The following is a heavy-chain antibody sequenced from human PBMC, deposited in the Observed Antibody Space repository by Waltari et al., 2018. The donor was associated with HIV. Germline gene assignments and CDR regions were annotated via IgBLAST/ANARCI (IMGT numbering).Heavy chain of an antibody. Sequence: EIQLVESGGGLVQPGQSLRLSCSTSGFNFGDYAIIWVRQAQGKGLEWVGLIRTKTYGGTTENAASVKGRFTISRDDSKSIAYLQMNGLKTEDTAVYFCSRQHDSSGYFTRGLFYFDYWGQGTLVTVSS. D-gene: IGHD3-22*01. CDR2: IRTKTYGGTT. CDR1: GFNFGDYA. V-gene: IGHV3-49*04. CDR3: SRQHDSSGYFTRGLFYFDY. J-gene: IGHJ4*02.